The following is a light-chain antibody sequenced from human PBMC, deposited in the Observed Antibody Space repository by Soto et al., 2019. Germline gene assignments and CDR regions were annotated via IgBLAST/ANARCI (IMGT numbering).Light chain of an antibody. J-gene: IGLJ1*01. CDR2: KND. Sequence: NFMLTQARSGSESPGKTVTVSCTRSSGNIASNFVQWYQQRPGSAPTILIFKNDQRPSGVPDRFSGSLDSSSNSASLIISGLNTEEEADYYCQSYDATSYGFGTGTKVTVL. CDR1: SGNIASNF. V-gene: IGLV6-57*03. CDR3: QSYDATSYG.